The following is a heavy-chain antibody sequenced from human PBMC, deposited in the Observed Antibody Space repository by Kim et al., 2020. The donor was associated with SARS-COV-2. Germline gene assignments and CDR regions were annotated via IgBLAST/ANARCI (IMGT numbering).Heavy chain of an antibody. J-gene: IGHJ4*01. V-gene: IGHV3-7*03. Sequence: GGSLRLSCAASGFTYSRYWMAWVRQAPGKGLEWVASLRHDGISTFYVDSVEGRFTISRDITKSSLYLQMNSLRVEDTAIYYCARRLLDIVAAIQGVYFD. CDR1: GFTYSRYW. CDR2: LRHDGIST. CDR3: ARRLLDIVAAIQGVYFD. D-gene: IGHD5-12*01.